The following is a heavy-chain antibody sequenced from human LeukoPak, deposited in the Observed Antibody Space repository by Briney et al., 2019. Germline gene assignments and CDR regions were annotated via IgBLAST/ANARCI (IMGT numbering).Heavy chain of an antibody. CDR1: GGSFSPYY. D-gene: IGHD2-21*02. V-gene: IGHV4-34*01. Sequence: SETLSLTCAVYGGSFSPYYWSWIRQPPGKGLEWIGEINHSGSTNYNPSLKSRVTISVDTSKNQSSLRMSSVTGADTAVYYCARGGFYCGGDCYVDYWGQGTLVTVSS. CDR3: ARGGFYCGGDCYVDY. J-gene: IGHJ4*02. CDR2: INHSGST.